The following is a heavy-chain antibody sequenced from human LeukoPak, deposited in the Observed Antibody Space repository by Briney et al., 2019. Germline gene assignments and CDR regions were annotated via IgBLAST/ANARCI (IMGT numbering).Heavy chain of an antibody. CDR3: ARASIVTTNHDAFDI. J-gene: IGHJ3*02. CDR2: IYYSGNT. V-gene: IGHV4-59*01. CDR1: GGSISSYY. Sequence: SETLSLTCTVSGGSISSYYWSWIRQPPGKGLEWIGDIYYSGNTNYKPSLKSRVTISIDTIQNQFSLKLRSVIDADTAVYYCARASIVTTNHDAFDIWGQGTMVTVSS. D-gene: IGHD5-12*01.